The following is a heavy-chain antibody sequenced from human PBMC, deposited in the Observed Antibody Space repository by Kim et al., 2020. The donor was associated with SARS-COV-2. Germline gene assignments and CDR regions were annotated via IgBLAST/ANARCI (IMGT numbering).Heavy chain of an antibody. V-gene: IGHV3-74*01. Sequence: GGSLRLSCEASGFSFSDYWMHWIRQAPGKGLEWVSRINSDGSGIDYADSVRGRFTISRDNAKNTLYLQMNSLRADDTATYYCASARSSRGAGWGQGTLVTVSS. CDR2: INSDGSGI. J-gene: IGHJ4*02. CDR3: ASARSSRGAG. CDR1: GFSFSDYW. D-gene: IGHD6-13*01.